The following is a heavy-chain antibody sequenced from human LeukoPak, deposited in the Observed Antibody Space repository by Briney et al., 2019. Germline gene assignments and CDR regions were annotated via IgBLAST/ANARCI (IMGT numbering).Heavy chain of an antibody. CDR2: IYYSGNT. Sequence: SETLSLTCVVSGYSISSGYYWGWIRPPPGKGLEWVGRIYYSGNTYYNPSLKRPVTISVDTSKNQFSLRLSFVTAADPAVYYCARHGDYYYYGMDVWGKGTTVTVPS. D-gene: IGHD4-17*01. J-gene: IGHJ6*04. CDR1: GYSISSGYY. CDR3: ARHGDYYYYGMDV. V-gene: IGHV4-38-2*01.